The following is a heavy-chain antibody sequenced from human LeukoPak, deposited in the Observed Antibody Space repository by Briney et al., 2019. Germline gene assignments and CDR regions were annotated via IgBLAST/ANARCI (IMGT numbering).Heavy chain of an antibody. J-gene: IGHJ4*02. CDR1: NDSFSNYY. V-gene: IGHV4-59*12. CDR3: ARFPVVMLRGVHLTKFYFDY. D-gene: IGHD3-10*01. CDR2: VYYTDKT. Sequence: SETLSLTCTVSNDSFSNYYWTWIRQSPGKALEWIGYVYYTDKTHYNPSLKSRVFISADTSKNQFSLKLSSVTAADTAVYYCARFPVVMLRGVHLTKFYFDYWGQGALVTVSS.